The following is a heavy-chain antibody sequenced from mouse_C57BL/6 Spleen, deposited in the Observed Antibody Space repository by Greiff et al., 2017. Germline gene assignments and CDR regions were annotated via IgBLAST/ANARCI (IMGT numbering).Heavy chain of an antibody. CDR1: GYTFTSYW. V-gene: IGHV1-5*01. Sequence: DVQLQESGTVLARPGASVKMSCKTSGYTFTSYWMHWVKQRPGQGLEWIGAIYPGNSDTSYNQKFKGKAKLTAVTSASTAYMELSSLTNEDSAVSYCKVGRSSHFDYWGQGTTLTVSS. CDR2: IYPGNSDT. D-gene: IGHD1-1*01. CDR3: KVGRSSHFDY. J-gene: IGHJ2*01.